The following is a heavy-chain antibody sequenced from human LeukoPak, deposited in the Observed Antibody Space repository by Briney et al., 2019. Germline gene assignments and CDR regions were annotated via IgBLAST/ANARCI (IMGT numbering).Heavy chain of an antibody. CDR2: MNPNSGNT. D-gene: IGHD2-2*01. CDR3: ARGAPSAVVPAADDYYYYYGMDV. V-gene: IGHV1-8*01. J-gene: IGHJ6*02. CDR1: GYTFTSYD. Sequence: EASVKVSCKASGYTFTSYDIHWVRQATGQGLEWMGWMNPNSGNTGYAQKFQGRVTMTRNTSISTAYMELSSLRSEDTAVYYCARGAPSAVVPAADDYYYYYGMDVWGQGTTVTVSS.